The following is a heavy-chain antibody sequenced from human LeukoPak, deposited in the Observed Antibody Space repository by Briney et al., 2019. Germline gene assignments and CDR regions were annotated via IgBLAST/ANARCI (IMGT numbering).Heavy chain of an antibody. Sequence: GGSLRLSCAASGFSFSSYAMSWVRQAPGKGLEWASGISGSGGSTFYADSVKGRFTISRDNSKNTLYLQMNSLRAEDTAVYYCAKDRSYSSSAPPGYWGQGTLVTVSS. CDR2: ISGSGGST. J-gene: IGHJ4*02. CDR1: GFSFSSYA. V-gene: IGHV3-23*01. CDR3: AKDRSYSSSAPPGY. D-gene: IGHD6-6*01.